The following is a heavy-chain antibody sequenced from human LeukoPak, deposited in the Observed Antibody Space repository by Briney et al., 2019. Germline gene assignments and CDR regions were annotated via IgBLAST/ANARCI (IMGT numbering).Heavy chain of an antibody. V-gene: IGHV3-7*01. CDR3: AREAHYYDSSGYYWGYYFDY. J-gene: IGHJ4*02. CDR2: IKQDGSEK. D-gene: IGHD3-22*01. Sequence: PGGSLRLSCAASGFTFSSYWMSWVRQAPGKGLERVANIKQDGSEKYYVDSVKGRFTISRDNAKNSLYLQMNSLRAEDTAVYYCAREAHYYDSSGYYWGYYFDYWGQGTLVTVSS. CDR1: GFTFSSYW.